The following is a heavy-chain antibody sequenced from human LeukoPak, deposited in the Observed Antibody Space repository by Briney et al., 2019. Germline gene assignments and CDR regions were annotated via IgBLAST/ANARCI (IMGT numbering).Heavy chain of an antibody. CDR3: AKDLSGEQWLVNAFDI. V-gene: IGHV3-21*04. D-gene: IGHD6-19*01. J-gene: IGHJ3*02. CDR2: ISSSSSYI. CDR1: GFTFSSYS. Sequence: GGSLRLSCAASGFTFSSYSMNWVRQAPGKGLEWVSSISSSSSYIYYADSVKGRFTISRDNAKNSLYLQMNSLRAEDTAVYYCAKDLSGEQWLVNAFDIWGQGTMVTVSS.